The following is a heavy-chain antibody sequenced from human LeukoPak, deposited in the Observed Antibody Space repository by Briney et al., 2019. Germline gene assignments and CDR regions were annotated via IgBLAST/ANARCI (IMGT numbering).Heavy chain of an antibody. CDR1: GFTFSTYW. V-gene: IGHV3-7*03. Sequence: PGGSLRLSCAASGFTFSTYWMTWVRQAPGKGLEWVANIKPDGGKRNYVDSVRGRFTISRDNAKNSLYLQMNSLRAEDTAVYYCARSVSSGVDNWFDPWGQGTLVTVSS. J-gene: IGHJ5*02. CDR2: IKPDGGKR. CDR3: ARSVSSGVDNWFDP. D-gene: IGHD3-22*01.